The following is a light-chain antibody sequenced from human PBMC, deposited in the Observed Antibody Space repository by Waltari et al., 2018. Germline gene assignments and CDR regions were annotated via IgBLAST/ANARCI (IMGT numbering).Light chain of an antibody. J-gene: IGKJ4*01. V-gene: IGKV1-5*01. Sequence: DIQLTQSPSALSASVGDRVTITCRASQSISSWLAWYQEKPGKAPKLLIYDASTLESGGPSRFSGSGSGTEFTLTVSSLQPDDFATYYCQQYNNNPTFGGGTKVE. CDR1: QSISSW. CDR2: DAS. CDR3: QQYNNNPT.